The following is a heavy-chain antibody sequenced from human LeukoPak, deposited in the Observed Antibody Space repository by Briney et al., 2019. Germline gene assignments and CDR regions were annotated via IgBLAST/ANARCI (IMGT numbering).Heavy chain of an antibody. D-gene: IGHD3-22*01. J-gene: IGHJ4*02. CDR1: GFTVSSNY. CDR2: IYSGGST. V-gene: IGHV3-53*01. CDR3: ARDDYDSSTPYYFDY. Sequence: PGGSLRLSCAASGFTVSSNYMSWVRQAPGKGLEWVSVIYSGGSTYYADSVKGRFTISRDNSKNTLYLQMNSLRAEDTAVYYCARDDYDSSTPYYFDYWGQGILVTVSS.